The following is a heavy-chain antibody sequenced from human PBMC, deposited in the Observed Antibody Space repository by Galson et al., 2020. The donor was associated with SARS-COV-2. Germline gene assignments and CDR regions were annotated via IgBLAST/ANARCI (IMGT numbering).Heavy chain of an antibody. V-gene: IGHV3-15*01. D-gene: IGHD6-19*01. CDR2: IKSKTSGGTA. J-gene: IGHJ4*02. Sequence: GESLKISCAASGFTFSHAWMSWVRQAPGKGLEWIGLIKSKTSGGTADYAAPVKGRFTISRDDSKSTVHLQMNSLKTEDTAVYYCTADIAEAGNGEFDFWAQGTLVTVSS. CDR3: TADIAEAGNGEFDF. CDR1: GFTFSHAW.